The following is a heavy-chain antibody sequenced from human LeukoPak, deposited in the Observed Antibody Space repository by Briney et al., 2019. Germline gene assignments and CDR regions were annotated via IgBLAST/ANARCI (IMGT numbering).Heavy chain of an antibody. J-gene: IGHJ4*02. Sequence: SVKVSCKASGGTFSSYAISWVRQAPGQGLEWMGRIIPILGIANYAQKFQGRVTMTRDTSTSTVYMELSSLRSEDTAVYYCARGPRHDYGDYWGQGTLVTVSS. CDR1: GGTFSSYA. CDR2: IIPILGIA. V-gene: IGHV1-69*04. CDR3: ARGPRHDYGDY.